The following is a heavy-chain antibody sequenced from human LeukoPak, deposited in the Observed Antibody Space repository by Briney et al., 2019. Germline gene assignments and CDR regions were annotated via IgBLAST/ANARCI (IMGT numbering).Heavy chain of an antibody. D-gene: IGHD3-3*01. CDR3: ARETGGVVFWSGYLLGAFDI. Sequence: QTGGSLRLSCAASGFTFSSYWMSWVRQAPGKGLEWVANIKQDGSEKYYVDSVKGRFTISRDNAKNSLYLQMNSLRAEDTAVYYCARETGGVVFWSGYLLGAFDIWGQGIMVTVSS. CDR2: IKQDGSEK. J-gene: IGHJ3*02. CDR1: GFTFSSYW. V-gene: IGHV3-7*01.